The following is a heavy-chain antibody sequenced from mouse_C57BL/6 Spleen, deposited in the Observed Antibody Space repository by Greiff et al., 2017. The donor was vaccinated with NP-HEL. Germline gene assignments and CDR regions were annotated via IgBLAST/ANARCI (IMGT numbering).Heavy chain of an antibody. Sequence: EVKLVESGGGLVKPGGSLKLSCAASGFTFSSYTMSWVRQTPEKRLEWVATISGGGGNTYYPDSVKGRFTISRDNAKNTLYLQMSSLRSEDTALYYCASHYYGSSYWFAYWGQGTLVTVSA. CDR2: ISGGGGNT. J-gene: IGHJ3*01. CDR3: ASHYYGSSYWFAY. D-gene: IGHD1-1*01. V-gene: IGHV5-9*01. CDR1: GFTFSSYT.